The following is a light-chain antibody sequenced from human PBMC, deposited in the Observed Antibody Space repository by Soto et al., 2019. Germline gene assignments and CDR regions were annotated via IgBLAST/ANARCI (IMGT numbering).Light chain of an antibody. CDR2: GAS. CDR1: QGIRND. CDR3: LQDDSYPLT. J-gene: IGKJ4*01. Sequence: AIQMTQSPSSLSASVGDRVTITCRASQGIRNDLGWYQQKPGKAPKLLIYGASSLQSDVPSRFGGSGSGTDFTLTISSLLPEDFATYYCLQDDSYPLTFGGGTKVEIK. V-gene: IGKV1-6*01.